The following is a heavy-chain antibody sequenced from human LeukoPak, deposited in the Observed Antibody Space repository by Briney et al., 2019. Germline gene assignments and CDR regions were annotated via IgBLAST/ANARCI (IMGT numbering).Heavy chain of an antibody. CDR1: GYTFTGYY. D-gene: IGHD3-22*01. Sequence: ASVKVSCKASGYTFTGYYMHWVRQAPGQGLEWMGWINPSSGGTNYAQKFQGWVTMTRDTSISTAYMELSRLRSDDTAVYYCARDRGMYYYDSSGYMDYWGQGTLVTVSS. CDR3: ARDRGMYYYDSSGYMDY. J-gene: IGHJ4*02. V-gene: IGHV1-2*04. CDR2: INPSSGGT.